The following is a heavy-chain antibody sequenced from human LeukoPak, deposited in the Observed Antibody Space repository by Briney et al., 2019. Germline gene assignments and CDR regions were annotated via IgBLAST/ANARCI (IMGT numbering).Heavy chain of an antibody. V-gene: IGHV4-34*01. CDR3: ARYLDYGGNSRVFQH. Sequence: SETLSLTCAVYGGSLSAYYWTWIRQPPGKGLEWIGEINHGGSTNYNPSLKSRVTISIDTSKNQFSLKLSSVTAADTAVYYCARYLDYGGNSRVFQHWGQGTLVTVSS. CDR1: GGSLSAYY. J-gene: IGHJ1*01. CDR2: INHGGST. D-gene: IGHD4-23*01.